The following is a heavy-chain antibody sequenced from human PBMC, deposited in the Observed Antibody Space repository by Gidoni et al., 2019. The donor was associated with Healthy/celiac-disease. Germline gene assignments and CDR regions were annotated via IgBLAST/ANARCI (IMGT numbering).Heavy chain of an antibody. V-gene: IGHV4-31*01. CDR1: GGSISSGGYY. CDR2: IYYSGST. D-gene: IGHD2-2*01. CDR3: ARAYRVVPADNNWFDP. J-gene: IGHJ5*02. Sequence: QVQLQESGPGLVMPSQTPSLTCPVSGGSISSGGYYWSWIRQHPGKGLEWIGYIYYSGSTYYNTSLKSLVTISVDTSKNQFSLKLSSVTAADTAVYYCARAYRVVPADNNWFDPWGQGTLVTVSS.